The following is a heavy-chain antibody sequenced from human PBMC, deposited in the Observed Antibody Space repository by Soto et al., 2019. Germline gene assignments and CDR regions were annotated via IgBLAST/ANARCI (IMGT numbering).Heavy chain of an antibody. CDR2: IYYSGST. Sequence: SETLSLTCTVSGGSISSYYWSWIRQPPGKGLEWIGYIYYSGSTNYNPSLKSRVTISVDTSKNQFSLKLSSVTAADTAVYYCARDARLLEWLHYGMDVWGQGTTVTVSS. V-gene: IGHV4-59*01. D-gene: IGHD3-3*01. J-gene: IGHJ6*02. CDR3: ARDARLLEWLHYGMDV. CDR1: GGSISSYY.